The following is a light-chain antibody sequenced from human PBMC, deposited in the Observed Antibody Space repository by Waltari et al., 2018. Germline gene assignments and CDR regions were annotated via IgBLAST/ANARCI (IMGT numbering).Light chain of an antibody. V-gene: IGLV6-57*01. Sequence: NFMLTQPHSESESPGKTVTISCTRSSGSIASNYVQWYQQRPGSSPTPGIFEDDQRPSGVPDRFSGSIDSSATSASLSISGLKTEDEADYYCQSYDSSDLWVFGGGTRLTVL. J-gene: IGLJ3*02. CDR2: EDD. CDR1: SGSIASNY. CDR3: QSYDSSDLWV.